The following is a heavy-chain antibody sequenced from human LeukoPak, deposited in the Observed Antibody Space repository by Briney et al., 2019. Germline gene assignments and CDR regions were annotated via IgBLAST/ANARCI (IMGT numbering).Heavy chain of an antibody. CDR3: AKALEQETVIALDS. D-gene: IGHD6-13*01. Sequence: GGSLRLSCAASGFTFSTYAMSWVRQAPGKGLEWVSAISGSGGSTYYADSVKGRFTISRDNSKNTLYLQINSLRAEDTSIYFCAKALEQETVIALDSWGQGALVTVSS. CDR2: ISGSGGST. V-gene: IGHV3-23*01. CDR1: GFTFSTYA. J-gene: IGHJ4*02.